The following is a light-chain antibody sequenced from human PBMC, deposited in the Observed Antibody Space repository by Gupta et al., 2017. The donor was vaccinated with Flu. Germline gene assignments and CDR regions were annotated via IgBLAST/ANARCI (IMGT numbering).Light chain of an antibody. CDR3: QQYSYFPYA. Sequence: DIQMTQSPSSLSASVGDRVTITCQASHDINNYLDWFRQKPGKAPELLIYGTSYLETGVPSRFSGSGSGTDFTFTISSLQTEDVATYFCQQYSYFPYAFGRGTKVEIK. V-gene: IGKV1-33*01. CDR1: HDINNY. J-gene: IGKJ4*01. CDR2: GTS.